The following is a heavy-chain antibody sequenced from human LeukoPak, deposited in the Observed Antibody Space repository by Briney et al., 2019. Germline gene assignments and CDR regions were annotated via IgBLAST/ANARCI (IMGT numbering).Heavy chain of an antibody. CDR3: TRLEDYYDSSVS. D-gene: IGHD3-22*01. CDR2: IRSKANSYAT. Sequence: GGSLKLSCAASGFTFSGSAMHWVRQASGKGLEWVGRIRSKANSYATAYAASVKGRFTISRDDSKNTAYLQMNSLKTEDTAVYYCTRLEDYYDSSVSWGQGTLVTVSS. CDR1: GFTFSGSA. J-gene: IGHJ5*02. V-gene: IGHV3-73*01.